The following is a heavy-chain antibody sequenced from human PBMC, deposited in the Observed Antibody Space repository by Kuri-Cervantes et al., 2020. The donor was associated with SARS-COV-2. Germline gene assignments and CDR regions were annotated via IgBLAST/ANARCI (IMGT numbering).Heavy chain of an antibody. J-gene: IGHJ3*02. D-gene: IGHD3-3*01. CDR3: ARDNRYYDFWSGYYPPNDAFDI. CDR1: GYTLTELS. V-gene: IGHV1-2*02. Sequence: ASVKVSCKVSGYTLTELSMHWVRQAPGQGLEWMGWISPNSGGTNYAQKFQGRVTMTRDTSISTAYMELSRLRSDDTAVYYCARDNRYYDFWSGYYPPNDAFDIWGQGTMVTVSS. CDR2: ISPNSGGT.